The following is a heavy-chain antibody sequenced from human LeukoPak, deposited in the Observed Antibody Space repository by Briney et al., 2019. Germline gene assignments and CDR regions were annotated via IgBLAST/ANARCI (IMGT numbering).Heavy chain of an antibody. CDR2: ISSSGSTI. CDR1: GFTFSDYY. V-gene: IGHV3-11*01. CDR3: ASRRIAVAAVDY. Sequence: GGSLRLSCAASGFTFSDYYMSWIRQAPGKGLEWVSYISSSGSTIYYADSVKGRFTISRDNAKNSLYLQMNSLRAEDTAVYYCASRRIAVAAVDYWGQGTLVTVSS. J-gene: IGHJ4*02. D-gene: IGHD6-19*01.